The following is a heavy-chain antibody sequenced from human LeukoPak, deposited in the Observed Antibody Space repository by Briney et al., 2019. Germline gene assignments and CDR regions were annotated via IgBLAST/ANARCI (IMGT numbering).Heavy chain of an antibody. V-gene: IGHV1-18*01. CDR3: ARDEDYKVDY. CDR1: GYTFTTSG. D-gene: IGHD4-11*01. Sequence: ASVKVSCTASGYTFTTSGFSWVRQAPGQGLEWMGWISAYNGNTVYAQKLQDRVTMTTDTSTSTAYMELRSLRSDDTAMYYCARDEDYKVDYWGQGTLVTVSS. CDR2: ISAYNGNT. J-gene: IGHJ4*02.